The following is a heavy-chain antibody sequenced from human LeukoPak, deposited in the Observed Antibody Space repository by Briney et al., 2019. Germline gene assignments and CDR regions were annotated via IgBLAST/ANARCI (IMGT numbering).Heavy chain of an antibody. J-gene: IGHJ6*02. D-gene: IGHD3-22*01. CDR2: ISAYNGNT. Sequence: GASVEVSCKASGYTFTSYGISWVRQAPGQGLEWMGWISAYNGNTNYAQKLQGRVTMTTDTSTSTAYMELRSLRSDDTAVYYCARDSAGYYDSSGYYYDGGYYYYGMDVWGQGTTVTVSS. CDR1: GYTFTSYG. CDR3: ARDSAGYYDSSGYYYDGGYYYYGMDV. V-gene: IGHV1-18*01.